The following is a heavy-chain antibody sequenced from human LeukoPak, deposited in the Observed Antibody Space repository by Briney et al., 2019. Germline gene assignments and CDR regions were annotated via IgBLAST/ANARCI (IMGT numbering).Heavy chain of an antibody. CDR2: IYVSETT. D-gene: IGHD2-2*01. CDR3: ARHVLVRGTRGIDY. Sequence: NPSGTLSLTCGVSGGSINSGHWWSWVRQTRGKGPEWIGEIYVSETTNYNPSLKSRVTISMDKSNNQMSLRLNSLTAADTAVYYCARHVLVRGTRGIDYRGQGALVTVSS. V-gene: IGHV4-4*02. J-gene: IGHJ4*02. CDR1: GGSINSGHW.